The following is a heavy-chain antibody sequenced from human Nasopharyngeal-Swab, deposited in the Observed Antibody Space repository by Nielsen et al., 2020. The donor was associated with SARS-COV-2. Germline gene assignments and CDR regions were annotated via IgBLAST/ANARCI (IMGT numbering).Heavy chain of an antibody. V-gene: IGHV3-48*04. D-gene: IGHD6-19*01. J-gene: IGHJ6*02. CDR1: GFTFSSYS. CDR2: ISSSSSTI. Sequence: GESLKISCAASGFTFSSYSMNWVRQAPGKGLEWVSYISSSSSTIYYADSVKGRFTISRDNAKNSLYMQMNSLRAEDTAVYYCARSGYSSGWYVPETFYYYYGMDVWGQGTTVTVSS. CDR3: ARSGYSSGWYVPETFYYYYGMDV.